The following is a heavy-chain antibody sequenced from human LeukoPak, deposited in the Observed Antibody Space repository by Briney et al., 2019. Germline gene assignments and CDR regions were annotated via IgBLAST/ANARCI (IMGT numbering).Heavy chain of an antibody. J-gene: IGHJ3*02. CDR2: IYSSGST. D-gene: IGHD3-22*01. CDR1: GGSISSYY. Sequence: PSETLSLTCTVSGGSISSYYWSWIRQPAGKGLEWIGRIYSSGSTNYNPSLKSRVTISVDTSKNQSSLKLSSVTAADTAVYFCARGPYSYDSSGAFDIWGQGTMVTVSS. V-gene: IGHV4-4*07. CDR3: ARGPYSYDSSGAFDI.